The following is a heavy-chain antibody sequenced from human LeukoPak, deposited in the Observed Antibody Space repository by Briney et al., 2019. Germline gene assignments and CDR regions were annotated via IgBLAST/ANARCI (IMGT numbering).Heavy chain of an antibody. CDR1: GYTFTSYD. V-gene: IGHV1-8*01. J-gene: IGHJ5*02. Sequence: ASVKVSCKASGYTFTSYDINWVRQATGQGLEWMGWMNPNSGNTGHAQKFQGRVTMTRNTSISTAYMELSSLRSEDTAVYYCARAIFGVVVNWFDPWGQGTLVTVSS. D-gene: IGHD3-3*01. CDR2: MNPNSGNT. CDR3: ARAIFGVVVNWFDP.